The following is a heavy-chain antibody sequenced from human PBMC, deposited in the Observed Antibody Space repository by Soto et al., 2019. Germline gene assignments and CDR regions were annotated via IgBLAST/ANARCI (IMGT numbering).Heavy chain of an antibody. V-gene: IGHV4-61*08. CDR2: IFYSGTT. CDR1: GGSVYSDGYY. J-gene: IGHJ4*02. Sequence: VQLQESGPGLVRPSETLSLSCIVSGGSVYSDGYYWSWIRQPPGKRPEWIGYIFYSGTTQYSPALASRVTISLATSTNQFSLELNSVTAADTAVYYCSTGGATGNSCYFDSGGPGTLVTVSS. CDR3: STGGATGNSCYFDS. D-gene: IGHD2-2*01.